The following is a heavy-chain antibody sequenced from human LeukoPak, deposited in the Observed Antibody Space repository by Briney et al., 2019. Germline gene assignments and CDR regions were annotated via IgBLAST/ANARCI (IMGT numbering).Heavy chain of an antibody. CDR2: ISAYNGNT. J-gene: IGHJ6*03. CDR3: ARDPRGRSYYYYMDV. V-gene: IGHV1-18*01. Sequence: ASVKVSCKASGYTFTAYGISWVRQAPGQGLEWMGWISAYNGNTNYAQKFQGRVTMTTDTSTSTAYMELRSLKSDDTAVYYCARDPRGRSYYYYMDVWGKGTTVTVSS. D-gene: IGHD1-26*01. CDR1: GYTFTAYG.